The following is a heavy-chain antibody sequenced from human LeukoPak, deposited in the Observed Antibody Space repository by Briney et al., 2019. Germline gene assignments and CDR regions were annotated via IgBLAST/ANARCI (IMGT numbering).Heavy chain of an antibody. Sequence: SETLSLTCTVSGGSISSYYWSWIRQPAGKGLEWIGRIYTSGSTTYNPSLKSRVTMSVDTSKNQFSLKLSSVTAADTAVYYCARGVYLGNGYYFDYWGQGTLVTVSS. CDR1: GGSISSYY. D-gene: IGHD2-8*01. CDR2: IYTSGST. V-gene: IGHV4-4*07. J-gene: IGHJ4*02. CDR3: ARGVYLGNGYYFDY.